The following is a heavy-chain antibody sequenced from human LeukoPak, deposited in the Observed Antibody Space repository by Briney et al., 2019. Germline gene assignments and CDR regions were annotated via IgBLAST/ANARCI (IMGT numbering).Heavy chain of an antibody. CDR1: GFTFDDYA. Sequence: PGGSLRLSCAASGFTFDDYAMHWVRQAPGKGLEWVSGISWNSGSIGYADSVKSRFTISRDNAKNSLYLQLNSLRAEDTALYYCAKDPNARVFTSCPDFWGQGTLVTVSS. CDR2: ISWNSGSI. D-gene: IGHD2-2*01. V-gene: IGHV3-9*01. J-gene: IGHJ4*02. CDR3: AKDPNARVFTSCPDF.